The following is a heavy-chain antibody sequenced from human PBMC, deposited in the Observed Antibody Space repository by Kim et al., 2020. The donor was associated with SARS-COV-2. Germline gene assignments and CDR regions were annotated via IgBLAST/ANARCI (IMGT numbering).Heavy chain of an antibody. D-gene: IGHD6-13*01. CDR1: GYTFNVFY. CDR2: INPDSGDT. Sequence: ASVKVSCKASGYTFNVFYIHWVRQAPGQGLEWMAWINPDSGDTENAQKFHGRVTMTRDTSIGTAYMELNRLTSDDTAVYFCARGVGSSWFANWGRGTLL. CDR3: ARGVGSSWFAN. V-gene: IGHV1-2*02. J-gene: IGHJ4*02.